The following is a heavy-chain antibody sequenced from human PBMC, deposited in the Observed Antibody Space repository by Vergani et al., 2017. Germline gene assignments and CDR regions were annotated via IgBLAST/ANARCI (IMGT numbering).Heavy chain of an antibody. CDR1: GFTFSSYA. Sequence: QVQLVESGGGVVQPGRSLRLSCAASGFTFSSYAMHWVRQAPGKGLEWVAVISYDGSNKYYADSVKGRFTISRDNSKNTLYLQMNSLRAEDTAVYYCASAQEGYYDSSGYYGYYMDVWGKGTTVTVSS. CDR3: ASAQEGYYDSSGYYGYYMDV. V-gene: IGHV3-30-3*01. CDR2: ISYDGSNK. D-gene: IGHD3-22*01. J-gene: IGHJ6*03.